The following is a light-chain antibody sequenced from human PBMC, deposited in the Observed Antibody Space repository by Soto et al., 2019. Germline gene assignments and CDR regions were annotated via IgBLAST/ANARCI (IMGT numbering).Light chain of an antibody. J-gene: IGKJ2*01. CDR1: QSINSY. CDR2: ATS. Sequence: DIQMTQSPSSLSASVGDRVSVICRASQSINSYLNWYQQKPGKAPKLLIYATSSLQSGVPSRFSGSGSGTEFTLTISSLQPEDFATFYCQQSYSTPYTFGQGTKVDI. CDR3: QQSYSTPYT. V-gene: IGKV1-39*01.